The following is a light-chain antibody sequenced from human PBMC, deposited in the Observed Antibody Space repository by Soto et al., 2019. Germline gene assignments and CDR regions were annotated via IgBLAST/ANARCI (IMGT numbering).Light chain of an antibody. CDR1: QGISSY. J-gene: IGKJ4*01. CDR2: AAY. Sequence: DIQLTQSPSFLSASVGDRVTITCRASQGISSYLACCQQKPGKDPKRLIYAAYTLQSRVPSRFSGSGSGTEFSLTICSLQPEDFATYYCQKLNSYPLTFGGGTKVDI. CDR3: QKLNSYPLT. V-gene: IGKV1-9*01.